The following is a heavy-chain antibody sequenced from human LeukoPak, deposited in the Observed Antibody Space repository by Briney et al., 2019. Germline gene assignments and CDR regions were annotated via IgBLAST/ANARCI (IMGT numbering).Heavy chain of an antibody. CDR1: GYTFTSYY. D-gene: IGHD5-18*01. CDR2: INPSGGST. CDR3: ARDSRGGYSYGYDY. V-gene: IGHV1-46*01. Sequence: ASVKVSCKASGYTFTSYYMHWVRQAPGQGLEWMGIINPSGGSTSYAQKFQGRVTITRDTSASTAYMELSGLRSEDTAVYYCARDSRGGYSYGYDYWGQGTLVTVSS. J-gene: IGHJ4*02.